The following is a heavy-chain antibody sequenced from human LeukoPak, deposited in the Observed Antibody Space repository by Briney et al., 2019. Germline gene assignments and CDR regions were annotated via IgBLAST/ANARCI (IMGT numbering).Heavy chain of an antibody. V-gene: IGHV3-21*04. J-gene: IGHJ6*02. Sequence: GGSLRLSCAASGFTFSSYSMNWVRQAPGKGLEWVSSISSSSSYIYYADSVKGRFTISRDNAKNSLYLQMNSLRSDDTAVYYCARVDALYYYYYGMDVWGQGTTVTVSS. D-gene: IGHD3/OR15-3a*01. CDR3: ARVDALYYYYYGMDV. CDR2: ISSSSSYI. CDR1: GFTFSSYS.